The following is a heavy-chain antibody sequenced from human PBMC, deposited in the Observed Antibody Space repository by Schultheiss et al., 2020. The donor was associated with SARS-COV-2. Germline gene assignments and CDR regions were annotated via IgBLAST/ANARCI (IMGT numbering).Heavy chain of an antibody. V-gene: IGHV4-61*08. CDR2: IHYSGST. D-gene: IGHD3-10*01. Sequence: SETLSLTCTVSGGSISSGGYYWTWIRQHPRKGLEWIGYIHYSGSTNYNPSLKSRVTISVDTSKNQFSLKLSSVTAADTAVYYCAGENFSLWFDPWGQGTLVTVSS. CDR1: GGSISSGGYY. J-gene: IGHJ5*02. CDR3: AGENFSLWFDP.